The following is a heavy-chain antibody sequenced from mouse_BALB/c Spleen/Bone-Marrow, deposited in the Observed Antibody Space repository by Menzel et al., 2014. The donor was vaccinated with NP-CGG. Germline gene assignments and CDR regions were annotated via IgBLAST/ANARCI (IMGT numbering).Heavy chain of an antibody. CDR3: APYYYGSSLFAY. V-gene: IGHV14-1*02. J-gene: IGHJ3*01. CDR2: IDPANGNT. CDR1: GFNIKDYY. D-gene: IGHD1-1*01. Sequence: VQLQQSGAELVRPGALVKLSCKASGFNIKDYYMHWVKQRPEQGLEWIGRIDPANGNTKYDPKFQGKATITADTSSNTAYLQLSSLTSEDTAVYYCAPYYYGSSLFAYWGQGTLVTVSA.